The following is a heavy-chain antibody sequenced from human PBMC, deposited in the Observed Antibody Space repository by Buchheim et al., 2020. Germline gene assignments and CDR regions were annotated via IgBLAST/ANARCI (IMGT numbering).Heavy chain of an antibody. J-gene: IGHJ6*01. CDR3: ARAGFLKRKWLDYYYGMGG. Sequence: EVQLVESGGGLVQPGGSLRLSCAASGFTFSDHYMDCVRQAPGKGLEWVGRTRNKANSYTTEYAASVKGRFTISRDDSKNSLYLQMHSLITEDTAVYYCARAGFLKRKWLDYYYGMGGWGQGTT. D-gene: IGHD5-12*01. CDR2: TRNKANSYTT. CDR1: GFTFSDHY. V-gene: IGHV3-72*01.